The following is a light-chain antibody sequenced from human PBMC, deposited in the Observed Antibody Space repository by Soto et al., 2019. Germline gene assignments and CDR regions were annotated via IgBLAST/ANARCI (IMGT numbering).Light chain of an antibody. CDR1: RSNIGENY. CDR2: DNV. Sequence: QSVLTQPPSVSAAPGQKVTISCSGSRSNIGENYVSWYQQFPGAAPQLVIYDNVKRSPGIPDRFSGSKSGTSATLGITGLQTGDEADYYCSSYTSTSTIVFGGGTKLTVL. CDR3: SSYTSTSTIV. J-gene: IGLJ2*01. V-gene: IGLV1-51*01.